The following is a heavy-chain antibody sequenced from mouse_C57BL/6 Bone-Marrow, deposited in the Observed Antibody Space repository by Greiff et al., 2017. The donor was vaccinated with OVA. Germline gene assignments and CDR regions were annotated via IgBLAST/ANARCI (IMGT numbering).Heavy chain of an antibody. V-gene: IGHV1-26*01. Sequence: EVQRVESGPELVKPGASVKISCKASGYTFTDYYMNWVKQSHGKSLEWIGDINPNNGGTSYNQKFKGKATLTVDKSSSTAYMERRSLTSEDSAVYYCASPYYYGSSYEYFDVWGTGTTVTVSS. CDR3: ASPYYYGSSYEYFDV. CDR2: INPNNGGT. J-gene: IGHJ1*03. CDR1: GYTFTDYY. D-gene: IGHD1-1*01.